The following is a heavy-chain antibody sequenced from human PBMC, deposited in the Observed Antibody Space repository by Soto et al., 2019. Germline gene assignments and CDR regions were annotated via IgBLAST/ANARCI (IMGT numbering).Heavy chain of an antibody. CDR3: ARVLLRSALFERYGSGSAFDI. CDR2: ISYDGSNK. Sequence: PGGSLRLSCAASGFTFSSYGMHWVRQAPGKGLEWVAVISYDGSNKYYADSVKGRFTISRDNSKNTLYLQMNSLRAEDTAVYYCARVLLRSALFERYGSGSAFDIWGQGTMVTVSS. CDR1: GFTFSSYG. V-gene: IGHV3-30*03. D-gene: IGHD3-10*01. J-gene: IGHJ3*02.